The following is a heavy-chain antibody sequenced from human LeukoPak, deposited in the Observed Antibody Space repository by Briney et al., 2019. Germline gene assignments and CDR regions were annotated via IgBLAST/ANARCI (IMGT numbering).Heavy chain of an antibody. CDR3: ARGPDSSGWHY. J-gene: IGHJ4*02. CDR1: GFTFSSYR. D-gene: IGHD6-19*01. V-gene: IGHV3-21*01. Sequence: GGSLRLSCAASGFTFSSYRMNWVRQAPGKGLEWVSSISSSSSYIYYADSVKGRFTISRDNAKNSLYLEMNSLRAEDTAVYYCARGPDSSGWHYWGQGTLVTVSS. CDR2: ISSSSSYI.